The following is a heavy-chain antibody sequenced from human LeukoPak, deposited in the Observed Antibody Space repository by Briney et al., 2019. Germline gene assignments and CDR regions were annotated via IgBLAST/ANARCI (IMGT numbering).Heavy chain of an antibody. CDR3: AADGGSSSRYAFDI. CDR2: IVVGSGNT. CDR1: GFTFTSSA. J-gene: IGHJ3*02. D-gene: IGHD6-13*01. V-gene: IGHV1-58*02. Sequence: SAKVFCKASGFTFTSSAMQWVRQARGQRLEWIGWIVVGSGNTNYAQKFQERVSITMDMSTSTVYMELSSLRSEDTAVYYCAADGGSSSRYAFDIWGQGTMVTVSS.